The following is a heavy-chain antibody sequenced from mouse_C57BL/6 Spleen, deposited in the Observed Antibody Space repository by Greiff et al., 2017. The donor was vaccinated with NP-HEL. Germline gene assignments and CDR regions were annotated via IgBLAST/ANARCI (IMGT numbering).Heavy chain of an antibody. V-gene: IGHV1-74*01. Sequence: QVHVKQPGAELVKPGASVKVSCKASGYTFTSYWMHWVKQRPGQGLEWIGRIHPSDSDTNYNQKFKGKAALTVDKSSSTAYMQLSSLTSEDSAVYYCAIEGSYDYDLDYWGKGTTLTVSS. CDR2: IHPSDSDT. D-gene: IGHD2-4*01. CDR3: AIEGSYDYDLDY. J-gene: IGHJ2*01. CDR1: GYTFTSYW.